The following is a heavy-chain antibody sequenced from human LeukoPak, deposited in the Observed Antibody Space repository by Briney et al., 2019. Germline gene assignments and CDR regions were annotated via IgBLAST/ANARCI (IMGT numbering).Heavy chain of an antibody. D-gene: IGHD3-10*01. J-gene: IGHJ6*03. CDR2: ISSSGSTI. CDR1: GFTFSDYY. V-gene: IGHV3-11*04. Sequence: GGSLRLSCAASGFTFSDYYMSWIRQAPGKGLEWVSYISSSGSTIYYADSVKGRFTISRDNAKNSLYLQMNSLRAEDTAVYYCARVLLWFDYYMDAWGKGTTVTVSS. CDR3: ARVLLWFDYYMDA.